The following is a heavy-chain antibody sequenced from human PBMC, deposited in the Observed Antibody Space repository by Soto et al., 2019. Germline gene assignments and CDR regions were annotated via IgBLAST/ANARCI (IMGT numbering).Heavy chain of an antibody. D-gene: IGHD6-19*01. CDR2: IWYDGSNK. J-gene: IGHJ4*02. CDR1: GFTFSSYG. Sequence: GGSLRLSCAASGFTFSSYGMHWVRQAPGKGLEWVAVIWYDGSNKYYADSVKGRFTISRDNSKNTLYLQMNSLRAEDTAVYYCARGLVAGTSLGKTGFDYWGQGTLVTVSS. V-gene: IGHV3-33*01. CDR3: ARGLVAGTSLGKTGFDY.